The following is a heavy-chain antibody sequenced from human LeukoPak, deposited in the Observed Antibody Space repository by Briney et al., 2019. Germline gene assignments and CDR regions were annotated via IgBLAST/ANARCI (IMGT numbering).Heavy chain of an antibody. D-gene: IGHD6-25*01. CDR3: ARGLAADGMDV. CDR2: INHSGNT. J-gene: IGHJ6*02. CDR1: GGSFSGYY. V-gene: IGHV4-34*01. Sequence: TSSETPSLTCAVYGGSFSGYYWSWIRQPPGKGLEWIGEINHSGNTNYNPSLKNRVTISLDTSKNQFSLKLSSVTAADTAVYYCARGLAADGMDVWGQGTTVTVSS.